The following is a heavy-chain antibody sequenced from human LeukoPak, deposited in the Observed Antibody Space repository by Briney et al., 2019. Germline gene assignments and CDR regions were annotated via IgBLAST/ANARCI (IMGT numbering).Heavy chain of an antibody. CDR1: GFTFSNAW. CDR2: IRSKTDGGTT. J-gene: IGHJ5*02. V-gene: IGHV3-15*01. CDR3: TTGLENCSSKIP. Sequence: GGSLRLSCADSGFTFSNAWMSWVRQAPGKGLEWVGRIRSKTDGGTTDYAAPVKGRFIILRDDSKNTLYLQMNSLKTEDTAVYYCTTGLENCSSKIPWGQGTLVTVSS. D-gene: IGHD6-13*01.